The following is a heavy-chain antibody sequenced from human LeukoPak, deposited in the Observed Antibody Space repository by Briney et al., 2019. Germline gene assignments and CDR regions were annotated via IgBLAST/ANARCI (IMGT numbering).Heavy chain of an antibody. D-gene: IGHD2-15*01. J-gene: IGHJ4*02. CDR2: MYSGST. CDR3: ARSDCSRGGCPSFEY. V-gene: IGHV4-4*07. Sequence: PSETLSLTCTVSGDSITTYNAGWIWHPAGEGLEWIGRMYSGSTNYSASLKSRVTMSVDTSKNQFYLKLTSVTAADTAVYYCARSDCSRGGCPSFEYWGQGLLVTVSP. CDR1: GDSITTYN.